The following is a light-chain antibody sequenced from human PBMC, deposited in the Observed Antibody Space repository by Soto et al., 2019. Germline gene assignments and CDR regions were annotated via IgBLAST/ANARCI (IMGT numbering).Light chain of an antibody. Sequence: QSVLTQPASVSGSPGQTITISCTGTSSDIGGYNAVSWYQHHPGKAPKLIIYEVTHRPSGVSDRFSASKSGNTASLTISGLQAEDEADYYCNSFRVSSIRVFGGGTKVTVL. CDR2: EVT. J-gene: IGLJ3*02. V-gene: IGLV2-14*01. CDR1: SSDIGGYNA. CDR3: NSFRVSSIRV.